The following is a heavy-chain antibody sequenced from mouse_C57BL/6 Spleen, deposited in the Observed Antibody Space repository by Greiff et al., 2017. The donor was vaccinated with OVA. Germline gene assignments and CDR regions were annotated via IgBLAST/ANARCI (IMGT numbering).Heavy chain of an antibody. CDR3: ARSPPDIVRAGVRY. Sequence: QVQLQQSGAELVKPGASVKISCKASGYAFSSYWMNWVKQRPGKGLEWIGQIYPGDGDTNYNGKFKGKATLTADKSSSTAYMQLSSLTSEDSAVSVGARSPPDIVRAGVRYWGQGTSVTVSS. V-gene: IGHV1-80*01. J-gene: IGHJ4*01. CDR2: IYPGDGDT. D-gene: IGHD2-5*01. CDR1: GYAFSSYW.